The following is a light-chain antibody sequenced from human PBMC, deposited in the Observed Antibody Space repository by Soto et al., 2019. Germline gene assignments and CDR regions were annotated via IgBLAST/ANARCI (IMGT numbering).Light chain of an antibody. CDR2: GNS. CDR3: QSYDSSSI. CDR1: SSNIGAGYD. V-gene: IGLV1-40*01. J-gene: IGLJ2*01. Sequence: QSVLTQPPSVSGAPGQRVTISWTGSSSNIGAGYDVHWYQQLPGTAPKLLIYGNSNRPSGVPDRFSGSKSGTSASLAITGLQAEDEADYYCQSYDSSSIFGGGTKLTVL.